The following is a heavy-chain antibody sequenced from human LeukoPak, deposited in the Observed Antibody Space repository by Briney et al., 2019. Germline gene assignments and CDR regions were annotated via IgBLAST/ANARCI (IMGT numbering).Heavy chain of an antibody. CDR1: SGSFSSYY. CDR3: SRYVYDTSGYYYYYYYMDV. Sequence: KPSETLSLTCEAYSGSFSSYYWSWIRQPPGKGLQWTGAINHSGSTNCNPSLKSRVTISVDTSKNHFSLKLSSVTAADTAVYYCSRYVYDTSGYYYYYYYMDVWGKGTTVTVSS. D-gene: IGHD3-22*01. J-gene: IGHJ6*03. CDR2: INHSGST. V-gene: IGHV4-34*01.